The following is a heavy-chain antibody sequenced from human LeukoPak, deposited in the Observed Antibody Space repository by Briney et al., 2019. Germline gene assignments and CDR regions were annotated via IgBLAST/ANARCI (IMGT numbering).Heavy chain of an antibody. Sequence: GGSLRLSCAASGFTFSSYALSWVRQAPGKGLEWVSLISCSGRQTEYGDSVKGRFTISRDNSKNTLSLQINSLKAEDTAIYYCAKHLRTHVWFFDYWGQGTPVTVSS. CDR2: ISCSGRQT. D-gene: IGHD3-9*01. V-gene: IGHV3-23*01. J-gene: IGHJ4*02. CDR3: AKHLRTHVWFFDY. CDR1: GFTFSSYA.